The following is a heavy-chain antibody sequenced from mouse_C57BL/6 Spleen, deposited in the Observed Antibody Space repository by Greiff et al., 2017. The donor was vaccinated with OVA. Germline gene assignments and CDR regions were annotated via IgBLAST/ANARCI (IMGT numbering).Heavy chain of an antibody. CDR2: IRNKANGYTT. D-gene: IGHD1-1*01. V-gene: IGHV7-3*01. Sequence: EVKVVESGGGLVQPGGSLSLSCAASGFTFTDYYMSWVRQPPGKALEWLGFIRNKANGYTTEYSASVKGRFTISRDNSQSILYLQMNALRAEDSATYYCARYYYGSSFAYWGQGTLVTVSA. CDR3: ARYYYGSSFAY. J-gene: IGHJ3*01. CDR1: GFTFTDYY.